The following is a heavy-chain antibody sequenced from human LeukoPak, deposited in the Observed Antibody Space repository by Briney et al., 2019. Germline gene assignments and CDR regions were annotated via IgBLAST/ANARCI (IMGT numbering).Heavy chain of an antibody. D-gene: IGHD3-10*01. J-gene: IGHJ6*03. CDR2: ISYSGST. V-gene: IGHV4-39*07. CDR3: ARDTYYYGSGSYYGDNYYYYYMDV. Sequence: SETLSLTCTVSGGSISSSSYYWDWIRQPPGKGLEWIGSISYSGSTYYNPSLKSRVTISVDTSKNHFSLKLSSVTAADTAVYYCARDTYYYGSGSYYGDNYYYYYMDVWGKGTTVTISS. CDR1: GGSISSSSYY.